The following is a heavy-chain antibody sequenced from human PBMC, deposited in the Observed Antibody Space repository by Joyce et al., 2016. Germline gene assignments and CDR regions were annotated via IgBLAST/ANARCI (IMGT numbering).Heavy chain of an antibody. CDR1: GGTFTSYA. V-gene: IGHV1-69*06. J-gene: IGHJ4*02. D-gene: IGHD3-3*01. CDR2: IHPIFNTE. CDR3: ARDPVNYDFWSGYPRVGFDY. Sequence: QVQLVQSGAEVKKPGSSVKVSCKASGGTFTSYAIGWVRQAPGQGVEWIGGIHPIFNTENHAQKFQGRVTITAEKATRRAYMELSSLRSEDTAVYYWARDPVNYDFWSGYPRVGFDYWGQGTLVTVSS.